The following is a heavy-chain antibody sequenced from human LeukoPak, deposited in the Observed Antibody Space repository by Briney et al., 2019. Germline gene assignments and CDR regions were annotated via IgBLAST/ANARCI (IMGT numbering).Heavy chain of an antibody. CDR3: ARVRYCSSTSCYTFDY. CDR1: GGTFSSYT. Sequence: SVKVSCKASGGTFSSYTISWVRQAPGQGLQWMGRIIPILGIANYAQKFQGRVTITADKSTSTAYMELSSLRSEDTAVYYCARVRYCSSTSCYTFDYWGQGTLVTVSS. J-gene: IGHJ4*02. CDR2: IIPILGIA. V-gene: IGHV1-69*02. D-gene: IGHD2-2*02.